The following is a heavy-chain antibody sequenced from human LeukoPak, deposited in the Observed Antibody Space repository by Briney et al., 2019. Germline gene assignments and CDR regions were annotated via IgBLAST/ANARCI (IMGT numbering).Heavy chain of an antibody. V-gene: IGHV1-2*02. CDR3: ARVMGIAVAGKKPFDY. D-gene: IGHD6-19*01. Sequence: ASVKVSCKASGYTFTGYYMHWVRQAPGQGLEWMGWINPNSVGTNYAQKFQGRGTMTRDTSISTAYMELSRLRSDDTAVYYCARVMGIAVAGKKPFDYWGQGTLVTVSS. J-gene: IGHJ4*02. CDR2: INPNSVGT. CDR1: GYTFTGYY.